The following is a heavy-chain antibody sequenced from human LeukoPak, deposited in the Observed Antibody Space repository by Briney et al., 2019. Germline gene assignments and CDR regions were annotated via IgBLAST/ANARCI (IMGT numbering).Heavy chain of an antibody. V-gene: IGHV3-7*01. CDR1: GFTFSSYW. CDR2: IDQDESEK. Sequence: GGSLRLSCAASGFTFSSYWMSWVRQAPGKGLERVANIDQDESEKYYVDSVKGRFTISRDNAKSSLYLQMNSLRVEDTAVYYCARDWKVGATFEIQGPVDCWGQGTLVTVSS. J-gene: IGHJ4*02. D-gene: IGHD1-26*01. CDR3: ARDWKVGATFEIQGPVDC.